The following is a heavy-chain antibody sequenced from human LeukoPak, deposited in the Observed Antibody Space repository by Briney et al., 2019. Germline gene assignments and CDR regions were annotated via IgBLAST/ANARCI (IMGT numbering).Heavy chain of an antibody. CDR3: TTTYPLQGWFDP. CDR1: DFTFSNAW. V-gene: IGHV3-15*01. CDR2: IKSKTDGGTT. J-gene: IGHJ5*02. Sequence: GGSLRLSCAASDFTFSNAWMSWVRQAPGKGLEWVGRIKSKTDGGTTDYAAPVKGRFTISRDDSKNTLYLQMNSLKTEDTAVYYCTTTYPLQGWFDPWGQGTLVTVSS.